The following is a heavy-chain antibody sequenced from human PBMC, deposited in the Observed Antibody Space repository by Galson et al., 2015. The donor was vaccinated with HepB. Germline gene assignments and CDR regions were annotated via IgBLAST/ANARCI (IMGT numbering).Heavy chain of an antibody. CDR3: ARYLGDYYGFDI. J-gene: IGHJ3*02. D-gene: IGHD2/OR15-2a*01. Sequence: SLRLSCAASGAASGSTFSRHGMHCVRQAPGKGLEWVALIWFDGTKNYHAEYLKVRFTISRDNSKNILYLQMNSLGAEDTAMYYCARYLGDYYGFDIWGQGTMVIVSA. CDR1: GSTFSRHG. CDR2: IWFDGTKN. V-gene: IGHV3-33*01.